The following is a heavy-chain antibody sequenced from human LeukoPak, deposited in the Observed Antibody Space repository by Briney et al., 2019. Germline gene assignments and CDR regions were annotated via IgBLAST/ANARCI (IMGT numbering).Heavy chain of an antibody. CDR2: IKSKTDGGTT. CDR3: TTTIVGATLTLVY. J-gene: IGHJ4*02. Sequence: PGGSLRLSCAASGFTFSNAWMSWVRQAPGKGPEWVGRIKSKTDGGTTDYAAPVKGRFTISRDDSKNTLYLQMNSLKTEDTAVYYCTTTIVGATLTLVYWGQGTLVTVSS. V-gene: IGHV3-15*01. D-gene: IGHD1-26*01. CDR1: GFTFSNAW.